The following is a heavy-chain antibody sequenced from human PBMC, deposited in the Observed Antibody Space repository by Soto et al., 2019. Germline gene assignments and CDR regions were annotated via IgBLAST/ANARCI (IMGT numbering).Heavy chain of an antibody. Sequence: SVKVSCKASGGTFNSDTITWVRQAPGQGLEWMGGIIPISDTAHYAQNFQGRVTITADESTSTVYMELSSLRSEDTAVYYCAALVPAPIKLYPRLGWFDPWGQGTLVTVSS. CDR1: GGTFNSDT. CDR3: AALVPAPIKLYPRLGWFDP. J-gene: IGHJ5*02. CDR2: IIPISDTA. V-gene: IGHV1-69*13. D-gene: IGHD2-2*02.